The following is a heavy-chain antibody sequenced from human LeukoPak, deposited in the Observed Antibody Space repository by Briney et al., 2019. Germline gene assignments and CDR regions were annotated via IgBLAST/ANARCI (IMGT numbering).Heavy chain of an antibody. V-gene: IGHV3-48*03. CDR1: GFTFSSYE. D-gene: IGHD6-13*01. Sequence: TGGSLRLSCAASGFTFSSYEMNWVRQAPGKGLEWVSYISSSGSTIYYADSVKGRFTISRDNAKNSLYLQMNSLRAEDTAVYYFARAPAYSTRWYSKGESSSYMEVWGK. J-gene: IGHJ6*03. CDR3: ARAPAYSTRWYSKGESSSYMEV. CDR2: ISSSGSTI.